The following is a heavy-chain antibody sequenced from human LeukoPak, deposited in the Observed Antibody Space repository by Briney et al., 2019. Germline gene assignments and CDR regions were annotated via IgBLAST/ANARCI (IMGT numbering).Heavy chain of an antibody. Sequence: SETLSLTCTVSGGSISSYYWSWIRQPPGKGLEWIGSIYYSGSTYYNPSLKSRVTISVDTSKNQFSLKLSSVTAADTAVYYCARDYRATTVAFDIWGQGTMVTVSS. CDR1: GGSISSYY. J-gene: IGHJ3*02. D-gene: IGHD1-26*01. CDR2: IYYSGST. V-gene: IGHV4-59*12. CDR3: ARDYRATTVAFDI.